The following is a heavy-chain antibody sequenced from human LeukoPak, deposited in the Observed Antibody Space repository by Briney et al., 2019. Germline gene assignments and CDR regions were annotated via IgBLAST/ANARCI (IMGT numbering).Heavy chain of an antibody. D-gene: IGHD6-13*01. V-gene: IGHV3-23*01. CDR2: ISGSADRT. CDR3: AKGTIATAVRSWFDP. CDR1: GFTFSSYA. J-gene: IGHJ5*02. Sequence: GGSLRLSCAASGFTFSSYAMNWVRQAPGKGLEWVSVISGSADRTYYADSVKGRFTISRDNSKNMVYLQMNSLRADDTAVFYCAKGTIATAVRSWFDPWGQGTLVTVSS.